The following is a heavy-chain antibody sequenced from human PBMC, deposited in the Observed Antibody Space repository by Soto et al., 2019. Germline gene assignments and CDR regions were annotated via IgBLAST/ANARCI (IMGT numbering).Heavy chain of an antibody. CDR2: ISSNGGST. D-gene: IGHD5-18*01. CDR1: GFTFSSYA. J-gene: IGHJ4*02. V-gene: IGHV3-64D*08. CDR3: VKDAPFKVDTAMGYFDY. Sequence: GGSLRLSCSASGFTFSSYAMHWVRQAPGKGLEYVSAISSNGGSTYYADSVKGRFTISRDNSKNTLYLQMSSLRAEDTAVYYCVKDAPFKVDTAMGYFDYWGQGTLVTVSS.